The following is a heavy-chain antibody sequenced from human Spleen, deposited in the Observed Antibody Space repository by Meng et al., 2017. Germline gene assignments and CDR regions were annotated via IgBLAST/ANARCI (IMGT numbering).Heavy chain of an antibody. Sequence: ASVKVSCKASGYTFTGYYMHWVRQAPGQGLEWMGWINPNSGGTNYAQKLQGRVTMTTDTSTSTAYMELRSLRSDDTAVYYCATTEFTPVRIGHSSGWYNYHYGMDVWGQGTTVT. CDR2: INPNSGGT. D-gene: IGHD6-19*01. CDR3: ATTEFTPVRIGHSSGWYNYHYGMDV. CDR1: GYTFTGYY. V-gene: IGHV1-2*02. J-gene: IGHJ6*02.